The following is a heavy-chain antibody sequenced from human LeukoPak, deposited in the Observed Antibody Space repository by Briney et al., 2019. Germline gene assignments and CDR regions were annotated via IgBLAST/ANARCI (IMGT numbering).Heavy chain of an antibody. CDR1: GGSISSYY. Sequence: SETLSLTCTVSGGSISSYYWSWIRQPPGKGLEWIGYIYYSGTTNYNPSLKSRVTISVDTSKNQFSLKLSSVTAADTAVYYCAREGSSGWYNYWGQGTLVTLSS. CDR2: IYYSGTT. J-gene: IGHJ4*02. CDR3: AREGSSGWYNY. V-gene: IGHV4-59*01. D-gene: IGHD6-19*01.